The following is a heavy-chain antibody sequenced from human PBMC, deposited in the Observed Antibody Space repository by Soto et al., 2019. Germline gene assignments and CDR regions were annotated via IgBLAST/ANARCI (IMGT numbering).Heavy chain of an antibody. CDR1: GFTFSSYA. D-gene: IGHD6-13*01. J-gene: IGHJ4*02. CDR3: AKASSWYPYFDY. Sequence: EVQLLESGGALVQPGGSLRLSCAASGFTFSSYAMSWVRQAPGKGLEWVSAISGSGGGTYYADSVKGRFTISRDNSQNTLYLQMNSLRAEDTAVYYCAKASSWYPYFDYWGQGTLVTVSS. V-gene: IGHV3-23*01. CDR2: ISGSGGGT.